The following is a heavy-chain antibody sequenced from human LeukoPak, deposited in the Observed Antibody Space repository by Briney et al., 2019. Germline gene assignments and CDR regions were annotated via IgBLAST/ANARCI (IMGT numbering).Heavy chain of an antibody. CDR1: GFTFSSYA. J-gene: IGHJ6*02. D-gene: IGHD3-22*01. Sequence: GGSLRLSCAASGFTFSSYAMSWVRQAPGKGLEWVSAISGSGGSTYYADSVKGRFTISRDNSKNTLYLQMNSLRAEDTAVYSCAKDQGDSSGYLGYYYYGMDVWGQGTTVTVSS. V-gene: IGHV3-23*01. CDR2: ISGSGGST. CDR3: AKDQGDSSGYLGYYYYGMDV.